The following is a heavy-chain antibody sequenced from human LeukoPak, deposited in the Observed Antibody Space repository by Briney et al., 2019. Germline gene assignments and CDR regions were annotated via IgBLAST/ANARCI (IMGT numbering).Heavy chain of an antibody. Sequence: PGGSLRLSCAASGFTFSASTMHWVRQASGKGLEWVGRIRSKPNNYETTYAASVKGRFTISRDDSKNTAYLQMNSLQTEDTAVYYYARLGGYSGYEDYWGQGTLVTVSS. D-gene: IGHD5-12*01. CDR1: GFTFSAST. CDR2: IRSKPNNYET. CDR3: ARLGGYSGYEDY. J-gene: IGHJ4*02. V-gene: IGHV3-73*01.